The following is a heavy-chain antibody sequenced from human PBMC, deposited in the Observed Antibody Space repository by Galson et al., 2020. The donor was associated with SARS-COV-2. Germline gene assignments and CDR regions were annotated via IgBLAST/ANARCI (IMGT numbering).Heavy chain of an antibody. CDR3: AKDGHSSSAYKYHMDV. J-gene: IGHJ6*03. Sequence: GESLKISCAASGFNFRTYAMTWVRQAPGKGLEWVSAITGSGDSTFYADSVKGRFTISRDNSKNTLYLQMHSLRADDTAVYYCAKDGHSSSAYKYHMDVWGKGTTVTVSS. CDR1: GFNFRTYA. CDR2: ITGSGDST. V-gene: IGHV3-23*01. D-gene: IGHD6-6*01.